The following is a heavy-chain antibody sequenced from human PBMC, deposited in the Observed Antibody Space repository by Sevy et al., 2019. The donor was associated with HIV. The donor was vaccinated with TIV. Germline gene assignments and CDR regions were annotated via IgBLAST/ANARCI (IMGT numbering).Heavy chain of an antibody. J-gene: IGHJ4*02. CDR1: GFTFSNYW. CDR2: TSGDGTVT. V-gene: IGHV3-74*01. Sequence: GGSLRLSCAASGFTFSNYWIHWVRQAPGKGLVWLSRTSGDGTVTNYADSVKGRFTISRDNAKNTLYLQMHSLRAEDTAVYYCVRDFRASDYWVQGTLLTVSS. CDR3: VRDFRASDY.